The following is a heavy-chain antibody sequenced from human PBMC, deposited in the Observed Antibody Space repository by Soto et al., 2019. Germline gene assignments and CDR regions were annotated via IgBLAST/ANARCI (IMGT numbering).Heavy chain of an antibody. Sequence: SETLSLACAVSVASISSGDYSWSWVRQPPGKGLEWIGHIHHGGTPYYKASLKSRVTISQDRSKNQFSLSLSSVTAADTAMYFCARVASSRFEYFFDAWGQGILVTVSS. CDR1: VASISSGDYS. J-gene: IGHJ4*02. CDR3: ARVASSRFEYFFDA. CDR2: IHHGGTP. V-gene: IGHV4-30-2*01. D-gene: IGHD3-9*01.